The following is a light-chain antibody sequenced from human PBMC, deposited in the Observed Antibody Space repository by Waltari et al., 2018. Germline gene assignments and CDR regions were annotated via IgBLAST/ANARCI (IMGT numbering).Light chain of an antibody. CDR2: GAC. Sequence: IVLTQSPGPLSLSPGERATLSFRASQSVSRTLAWYQQKPGQAPRLLIYGACTRAAGIPDRFSGSGSGTDFSLTISRLEPEDFAVYYCQHYVRLPVTFGQGTKVEIK. CDR1: QSVSRT. J-gene: IGKJ1*01. V-gene: IGKV3-20*01. CDR3: QHYVRLPVT.